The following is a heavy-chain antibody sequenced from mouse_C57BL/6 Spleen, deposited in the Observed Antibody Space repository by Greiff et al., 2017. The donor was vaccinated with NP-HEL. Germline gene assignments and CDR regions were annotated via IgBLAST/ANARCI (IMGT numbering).Heavy chain of an antibody. CDR3: TRGGIYYGNFYYFDY. Sequence: QVQLQQSGAELVRPGASVTLSCKASGYTFTDYEMHWVKQTPVHGLEWIGAIDPETGGTAYNQKFKGKAILTADKSSSTAYMELRSLTSEDSAVYYCTRGGIYYGNFYYFDYWGQGTTLTVSS. J-gene: IGHJ2*01. D-gene: IGHD2-1*01. CDR2: IDPETGGT. V-gene: IGHV1-15*01. CDR1: GYTFTDYE.